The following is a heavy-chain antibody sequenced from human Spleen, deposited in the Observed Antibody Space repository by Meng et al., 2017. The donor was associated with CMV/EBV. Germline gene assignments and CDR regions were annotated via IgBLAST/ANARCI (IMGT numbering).Heavy chain of an antibody. J-gene: IGHJ6*02. V-gene: IGHV4-39*01. CDR3: ARGRRYFDWYDYYYGMDV. CDR1: GGSISSSSYY. Sequence: GSLRLSCTVSGGSISSSSYYWGWIRQPPGKGLEWIGSIYYSGSTYYNPSLKSRVTISVDTSKNQFSLKLSSVTAADTAVYYCARGRRYFDWYDYYYGMDVWGQGTTVTVSS. D-gene: IGHD3-9*01. CDR2: IYYSGST.